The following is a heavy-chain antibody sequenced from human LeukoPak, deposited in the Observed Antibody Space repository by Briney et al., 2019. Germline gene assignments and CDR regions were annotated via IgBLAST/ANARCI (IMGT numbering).Heavy chain of an antibody. Sequence: GGSLRLSCAASGFTFSHHGVHWVRQAPGTGLEWVAFILYDGSNKYYVDSVKGRFTISRDNSKNALTLQMNSLRAEDTAMYYCARAVDKGTGYYMDFWGQGTLVTVSS. CDR2: ILYDGSNK. CDR1: GFTFSHHG. D-gene: IGHD3-22*01. J-gene: IGHJ4*02. V-gene: IGHV3-30*02. CDR3: ARAVDKGTGYYMDF.